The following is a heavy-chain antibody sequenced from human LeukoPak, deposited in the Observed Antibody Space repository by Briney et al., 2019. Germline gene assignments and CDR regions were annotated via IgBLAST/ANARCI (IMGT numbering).Heavy chain of an antibody. D-gene: IGHD5-12*01. CDR2: ISSGGNT. CDR1: GFTLTRNY. Sequence: PGGSLRLSCAASGFTLTRNYMTGVRQAPGKGLGWVSVISSGGNTYYADSVKGRFTISRDNSKNTVYLQMNGLRAEDTAVYYCAREVRGYYFDYWGQGTLVTASS. J-gene: IGHJ4*02. V-gene: IGHV3-53*01. CDR3: AREVRGYYFDY.